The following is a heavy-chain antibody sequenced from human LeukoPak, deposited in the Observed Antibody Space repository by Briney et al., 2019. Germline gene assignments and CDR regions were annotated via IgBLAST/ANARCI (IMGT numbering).Heavy chain of an antibody. CDR3: ARDRSLRYLDWLDYYHGMDV. J-gene: IGHJ6*02. CDR1: GGSISSSSYY. V-gene: IGHV4-39*01. CDR2: IYYSGST. D-gene: IGHD3-9*01. Sequence: PSETLSLTCTVSGGSISSSSYYWGWIRQPPGKGLEWIGSIYYSGSTYYNPSLKSRVTISVDTSKNQFSLKLSSVTAADTAVYYCARDRSLRYLDWLDYYHGMDVWGQGTTVTVSS.